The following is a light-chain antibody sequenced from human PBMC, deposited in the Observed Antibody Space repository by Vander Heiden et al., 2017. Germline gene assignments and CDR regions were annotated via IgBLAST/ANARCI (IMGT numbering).Light chain of an antibody. CDR3: QQSYSSPYS. CDR2: ATS. J-gene: IGKJ2*03. V-gene: IGKV1-39*01. Sequence: IQIHQPPSSLFASVGDRVTITCRASQSVGTYLIWYQQKPWKPPKLLIYATSTLQSGIPSTFRGGGSGTHLTLTIFGLQPEDFATYYCQQSYSSPYSFGQGTRLEI. CDR1: QSVGTY.